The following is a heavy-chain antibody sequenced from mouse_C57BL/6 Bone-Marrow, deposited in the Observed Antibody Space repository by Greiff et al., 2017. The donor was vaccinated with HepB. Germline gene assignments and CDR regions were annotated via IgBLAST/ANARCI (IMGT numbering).Heavy chain of an antibody. J-gene: IGHJ3*01. CDR1: GYTFTSYW. D-gene: IGHD2-4*01. CDR2: IHPNSGST. V-gene: IGHV1-64*01. Sequence: QVQLQQPGAELVKPGASVKLSCKASGYTFTSYWMHWVKQRPGQGLEWIGMIHPNSGSTNYNEKFKSKAPLTVDKSSSTAYMQLSSLTSEDSAVYYCESGGLRRVAYWGQGTLVTVSA. CDR3: ESGGLRRVAY.